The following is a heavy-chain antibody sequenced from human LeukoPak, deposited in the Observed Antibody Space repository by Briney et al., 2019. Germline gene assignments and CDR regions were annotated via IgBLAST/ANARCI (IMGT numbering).Heavy chain of an antibody. CDR2: ISTAGDT. CDR3: ARSSSRFLEWPHGAFDI. CDR1: GFTFSNYD. V-gene: IGHV3-13*01. J-gene: IGHJ3*02. Sequence: PGGSLRLSCAASGFTFSNYDMHWVRQATGKGLEWVSAISTAGDTYYPGSVKGRFTISRENAKNSLYLQMNSLRAEDTAVYYCARSSSRFLEWPHGAFDIWGQGTMVTVSS. D-gene: IGHD3-3*01.